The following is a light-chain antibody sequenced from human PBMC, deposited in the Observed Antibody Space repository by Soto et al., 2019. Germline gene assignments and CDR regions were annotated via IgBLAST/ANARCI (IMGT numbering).Light chain of an antibody. Sequence: EIVLTQSAGTLSLSPGERATLSCRASQTVSGSYLAWFQQKPGKAPRLLIYAASTRAAGVPDRFSGSGSGTAFSLSVNRLEPVDFAVYYCQLYGPAPWTFGQGTKVEIK. CDR3: QLYGPAPWT. J-gene: IGKJ1*01. CDR2: AAS. V-gene: IGKV3-20*01. CDR1: QTVSGSY.